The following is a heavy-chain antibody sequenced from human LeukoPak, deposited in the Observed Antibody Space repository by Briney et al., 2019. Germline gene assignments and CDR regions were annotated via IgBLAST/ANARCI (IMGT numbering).Heavy chain of an antibody. CDR3: ARDLTGQLPKDRYYYMDV. CDR2: INPSGGST. Sequence: ASVKVSCKASGYTFTSYYMHWVRQAPGQGLEWMGIINPSGGSTSYAQKFQGRVTMTTDTSTSTAYMELRGLRSDDTAVYFCARDLTGQLPKDRYYYMDVWGTGTTVTVSS. J-gene: IGHJ6*03. CDR1: GYTFTSYY. D-gene: IGHD3-16*02. V-gene: IGHV1-46*01.